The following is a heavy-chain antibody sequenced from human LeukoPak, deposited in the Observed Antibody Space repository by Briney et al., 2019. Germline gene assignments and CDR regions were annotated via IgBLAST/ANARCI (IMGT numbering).Heavy chain of an antibody. Sequence: MNEGGSAEYYAESVKGRFTISRDNAENSVHLQMNSLRAEDTAVYYCARDGEFSRENCGQGNLVTVSS. CDR2: MNEGGSAE. V-gene: IGHV3-7*01. CDR3: ARDGEFSREN. D-gene: IGHD5-24*01. J-gene: IGHJ4*02.